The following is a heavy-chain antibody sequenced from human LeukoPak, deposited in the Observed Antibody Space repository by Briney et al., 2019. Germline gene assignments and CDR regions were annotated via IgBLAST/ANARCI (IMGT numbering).Heavy chain of an antibody. D-gene: IGHD6-13*01. Sequence: NPSETLSLTCTVSGGSISSYYWSWIRQPPGKGLEWIGYIYYSGSTNYNPSLKSRVTISVDTSKNQFSLKLSSVTAADTAVYYCATTSSSTHYYYYYGMDVWGQGTTVTVSS. CDR2: IYYSGST. J-gene: IGHJ6*02. CDR1: GGSISSYY. CDR3: ATTSSSTHYYYYYGMDV. V-gene: IGHV4-59*01.